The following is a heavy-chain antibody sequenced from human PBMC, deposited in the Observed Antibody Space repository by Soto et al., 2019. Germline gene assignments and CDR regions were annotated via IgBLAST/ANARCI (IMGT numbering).Heavy chain of an antibody. Sequence: GGSLRLSCAASGFTFSTYAMSWVRQAPGKGLEWVSAISGSGDSTYYADSVKGRFTISRDNSKNTLYLQMNSLRAEDTAVYYCAKGTVTAATRRDYFDYWGQGTLVTVSS. D-gene: IGHD2-2*01. V-gene: IGHV3-23*01. CDR1: GFTFSTYA. J-gene: IGHJ4*02. CDR3: AKGTVTAATRRDYFDY. CDR2: ISGSGDST.